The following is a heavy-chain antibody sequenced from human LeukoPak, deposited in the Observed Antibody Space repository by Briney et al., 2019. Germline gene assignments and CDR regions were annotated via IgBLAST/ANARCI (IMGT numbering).Heavy chain of an antibody. CDR3: ARVLSGIVVAGNFPRTIDY. CDR1: GFTVSGNY. J-gene: IGHJ4*02. Sequence: GGSLRLSCAASGFTVSGNYMSWVRQAPGKGLEWVSVMYSGGSTYYADSVKGRFTISRDNSKNTLYLQMNSLRAEDTAVYYCARVLSGIVVAGNFPRTIDYWGQGTLVTVSS. D-gene: IGHD6-19*01. CDR2: MYSGGST. V-gene: IGHV3-53*01.